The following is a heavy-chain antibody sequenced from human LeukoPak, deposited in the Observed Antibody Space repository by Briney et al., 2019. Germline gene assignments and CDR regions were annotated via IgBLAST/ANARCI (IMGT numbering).Heavy chain of an antibody. CDR1: GDSISSSSYY. V-gene: IGHV4-39*07. Sequence: SETLSLTCTVSGDSISSSSYYWGWIRQPPGKGLKWIGSIYYSGSTYYNPSLKSRVTISVDRSKNQFSLKLSSVTAADTAVYYCARAGRASYYDFWSGSVHYYYYMDVWGKGTTVTVSS. CDR3: ARAGRASYYDFWSGSVHYYYYMDV. CDR2: IYYSGST. D-gene: IGHD3-3*01. J-gene: IGHJ6*03.